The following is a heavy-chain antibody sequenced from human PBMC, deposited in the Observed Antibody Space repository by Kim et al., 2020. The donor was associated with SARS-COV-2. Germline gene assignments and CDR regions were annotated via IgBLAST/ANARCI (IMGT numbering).Heavy chain of an antibody. D-gene: IGHD3-10*01. CDR1: GGSFSGYY. CDR3: ARRLSNTSGWGSDYCDL. V-gene: IGHV4-34*01. CDR2: INHSGRT. J-gene: IGHJ1*01. Sequence: SETLSLTCAVYGGSFSGYYWSWIRQPPGKGLEWIGEINHSGRTNYNPSLKSRVTISVDTSKNQFSLKLTSVTAADAALYFCARRLSNTSGWGSDYCDLWGQGTLVTVSS.